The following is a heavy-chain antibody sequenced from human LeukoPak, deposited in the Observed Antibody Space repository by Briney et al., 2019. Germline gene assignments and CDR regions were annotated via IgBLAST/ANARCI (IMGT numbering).Heavy chain of an antibody. CDR1: GYIFTNYD. J-gene: IGHJ3*01. D-gene: IGHD4-23*01. CDR3: TRDVMVGTGIALDV. CDR2: IIVGKGNT. V-gene: IGHV1-3*01. Sequence: ASVKVSCKSAGYIFTNYDIYWVRQAPGQGLEWMGCIIVGKGNTRYSQKFQGRVIITSDTSASTAYMELSSLRSEDTAVYYCTRDVMVGTGIALDVWGQGTMVTVSS.